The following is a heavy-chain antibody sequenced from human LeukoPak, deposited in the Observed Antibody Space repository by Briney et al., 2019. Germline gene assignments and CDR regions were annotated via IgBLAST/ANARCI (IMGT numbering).Heavy chain of an antibody. J-gene: IGHJ4*02. D-gene: IGHD3-10*01. V-gene: IGHV3-53*01. CDR1: GFTVSSNY. Sequence: GGSLRLSCAASGFTVSSNYMSWVRQAPGKGLEWVSVIYSGGSTYYADSVKGRFTISRDNSKNTLYLQMNSLRAEDTAVYYCARDQALLWFGEFFDYWGQGTLVTVSS. CDR2: IYSGGST. CDR3: ARDQALLWFGEFFDY.